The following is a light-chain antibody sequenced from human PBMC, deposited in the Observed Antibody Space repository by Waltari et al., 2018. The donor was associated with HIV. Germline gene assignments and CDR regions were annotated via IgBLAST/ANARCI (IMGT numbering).Light chain of an antibody. CDR1: RGISSY. Sequence: IQLTQSPSFLSASVGDRVTITCRASRGISSYLAWHQHKPGEAPRLLIYAASTLQSGVPSRFSGSASGTEFTLTISSLQPEDFATYYCQYLDSYPLFGGGTKVEVK. V-gene: IGKV1-9*01. CDR2: AAS. CDR3: QYLDSYPL. J-gene: IGKJ4*01.